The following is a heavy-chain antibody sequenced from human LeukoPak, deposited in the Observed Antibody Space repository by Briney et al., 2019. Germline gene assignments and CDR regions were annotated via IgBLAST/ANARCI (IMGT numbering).Heavy chain of an antibody. CDR2: ISYDGSNK. CDR1: GFTFSSYG. J-gene: IGHJ3*02. Sequence: GGSLRLSCAASGFTFSSYGMHWVRQAPGKGLEWVAVISYDGSNKYYADSVKGRFTISRDNSKNTLYLQMNSLRAEDTAVYYCAKDLGAVVAAQDAFDIWGQGTMVTVSS. V-gene: IGHV3-30*18. D-gene: IGHD2-15*01. CDR3: AKDLGAVVAAQDAFDI.